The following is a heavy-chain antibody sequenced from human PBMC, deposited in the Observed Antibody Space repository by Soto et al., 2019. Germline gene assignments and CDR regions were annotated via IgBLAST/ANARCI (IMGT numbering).Heavy chain of an antibody. CDR2: ISYDGSNK. CDR1: GFTFSSYG. V-gene: IGHV3-30*18. D-gene: IGHD6-6*01. CDR3: AKDSYSSSYYFDY. Sequence: GGSLRLSCAASGFTFSSYGMHWVRQAPGKGLEWVAVISYDGSNKYYADSVKGRFTISRDNSKNTLYLQMNSLRAEDTAVYYCAKDSYSSSYYFDYGGQGTLVTVSS. J-gene: IGHJ4*02.